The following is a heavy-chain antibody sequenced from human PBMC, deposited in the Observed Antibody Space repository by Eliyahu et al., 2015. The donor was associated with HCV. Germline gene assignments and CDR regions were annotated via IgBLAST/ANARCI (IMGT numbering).Heavy chain of an antibody. J-gene: IGHJ4*02. D-gene: IGHD6-13*01. CDR1: GESFSGNY. CDR3: ARRPLGAGGTIDY. Sequence: QVQLQQWGAGLLKPSETLSLTCAVYGESFSGNYWXWIRQPPGKGLEWIGEINHSGSSNYNPSLKSRVAISVDKSKYQFSLKMSSVTAADTAVYYCARRPLGAGGTIDYWGRGTLVTVSS. CDR2: INHSGSS. V-gene: IGHV4-34*01.